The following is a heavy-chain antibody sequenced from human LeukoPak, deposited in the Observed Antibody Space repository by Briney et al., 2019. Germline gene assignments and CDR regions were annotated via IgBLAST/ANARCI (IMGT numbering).Heavy chain of an antibody. Sequence: SETLSLTCTVSGGSISSYYWSWIRQPPGKGLEWIGYISYSGSTNFNPSLKSRVTISVDTSMNQFYLKLSSVTAADTAVYYCAREGTAGTNLNWFDPWGQGTLVTVSS. D-gene: IGHD1-1*01. J-gene: IGHJ5*02. CDR1: GGSISSYY. V-gene: IGHV4-59*01. CDR3: AREGTAGTNLNWFDP. CDR2: ISYSGST.